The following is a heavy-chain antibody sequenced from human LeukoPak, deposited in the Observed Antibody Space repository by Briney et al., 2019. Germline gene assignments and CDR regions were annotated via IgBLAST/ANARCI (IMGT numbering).Heavy chain of an antibody. V-gene: IGHV3-21*01. CDR2: ISSSSSYI. CDR3: ARAHYCSGGSCYLDY. CDR1: GFTSRGIT. Sequence: PGGSLRLSCAASGFTSRGITWTGSAQAPGRGLNGVYSISSSSSYIYYADSVKGRFTISRDNAKNSLYLQMNSLRAEDTAVYYCARAHYCSGGSCYLDYWGQGTLVTVSS. D-gene: IGHD2-15*01. J-gene: IGHJ4*02.